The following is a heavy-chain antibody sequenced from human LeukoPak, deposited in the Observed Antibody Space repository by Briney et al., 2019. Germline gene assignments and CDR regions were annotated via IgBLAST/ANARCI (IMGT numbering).Heavy chain of an antibody. Sequence: ASVKVSCKASGYTFTSYGFTWVRQAPGQGLEWMGWISAYNGNTNIAQKFQGRVTMTTDTSTSTVYMEVRSLISDDTAVYYCARGGRSGMDVWGQGTTVTVS. CDR3: ARGGRSGMDV. J-gene: IGHJ6*02. CDR2: ISAYNGNT. V-gene: IGHV1-18*01. D-gene: IGHD3-16*01. CDR1: GYTFTSYG.